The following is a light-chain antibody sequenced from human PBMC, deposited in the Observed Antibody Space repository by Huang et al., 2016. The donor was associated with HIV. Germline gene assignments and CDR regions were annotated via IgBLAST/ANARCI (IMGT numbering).Light chain of an antibody. CDR1: QGIGNS. Sequence: DIQMTQSPSSLSASVGDRVTITCRASQGIGNSLAWDQQKPGKAPRLLLYATSRLESGVPSRFSGSGSGTHYTLTINTLQPEDIGSYYCQQYHTIPWTFGQGTKVEVK. J-gene: IGKJ1*01. CDR3: QQYHTIPWT. CDR2: ATS. V-gene: IGKV1-NL1*01.